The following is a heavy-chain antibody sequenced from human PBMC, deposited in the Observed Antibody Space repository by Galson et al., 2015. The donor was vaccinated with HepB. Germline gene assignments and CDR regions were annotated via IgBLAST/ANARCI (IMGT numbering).Heavy chain of an antibody. D-gene: IGHD2-21*01. J-gene: IGHJ6*03. CDR1: GFTCSDYY. CDR2: ISSSGSSI. CDR3: ARAACGGDCYGDYMDV. Sequence: LRLSCAASGFTCSDYYMSWIRQAPGKGLEWVSCISSSGSSIYSADSVKGRFTISRDNARNSLYLQMSSLKAADTAVYYCARAACGGDCYGDYMDVWGNGTSVTVSS. V-gene: IGHV3-11*01.